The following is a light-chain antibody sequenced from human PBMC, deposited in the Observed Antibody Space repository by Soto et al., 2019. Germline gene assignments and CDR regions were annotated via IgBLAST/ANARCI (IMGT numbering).Light chain of an antibody. CDR3: EQLNRYWK. CDR1: QGISSY. Sequence: IQLTQSPSSLSASVGDRVTITCRASQGISSYLAWYQQKPGKAPKLLIYAASTLQSGVPSRFSGSGSGTDLTLTSSSLQPEDFATHYGEQLNRYWKFGQGTKV. CDR2: AAS. V-gene: IGKV1-9*01. J-gene: IGKJ1*01.